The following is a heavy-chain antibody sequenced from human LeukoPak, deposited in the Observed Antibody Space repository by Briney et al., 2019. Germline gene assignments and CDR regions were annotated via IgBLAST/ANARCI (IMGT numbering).Heavy chain of an antibody. V-gene: IGHV3-30*18. D-gene: IGHD2-15*01. J-gene: IGHJ4*02. CDR1: GFTFSSYG. Sequence: GGSLRLSCAASGFTFSSYGMHWVRQAPGKGLEWVAVISYDGSNKYYADSVKGRFTISRDNSKNTLYLQMNSLRAEDTAVYYCAKDPGCSGGSCYEGWGQGTLVTVSS. CDR3: AKDPGCSGGSCYEG. CDR2: ISYDGSNK.